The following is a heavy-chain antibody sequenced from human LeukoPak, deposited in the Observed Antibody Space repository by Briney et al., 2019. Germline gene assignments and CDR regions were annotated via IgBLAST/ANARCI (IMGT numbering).Heavy chain of an antibody. J-gene: IGHJ3*02. CDR3: ARAKYYDSSGYYAPAFDI. CDR2: IYSGGST. D-gene: IGHD3-22*01. Sequence: GGSLRLSCAASGFSVSSNYMSWVRQAPGKGLEWVSVIYSGGSTYYADSVKGRFTISRGNSKNTLYLQMNSLRAEDTAVYYCARAKYYDSSGYYAPAFDIWGQGTMVTVSS. V-gene: IGHV3-53*01. CDR1: GFSVSSNY.